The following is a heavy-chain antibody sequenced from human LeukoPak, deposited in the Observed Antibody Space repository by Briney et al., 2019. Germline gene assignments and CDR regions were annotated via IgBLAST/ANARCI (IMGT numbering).Heavy chain of an antibody. Sequence: GGSLRLSCAASGFTFSSYWMSWVRQAPGKGLEWVANIKQDGSEKYYVDSVKGRFTISRDNAKNSPYLQMNSLRAEDTAVYYCARKIAVAGSDAFDIWGQGTMVTVSS. J-gene: IGHJ3*02. V-gene: IGHV3-7*02. D-gene: IGHD6-19*01. CDR1: GFTFSSYW. CDR3: ARKIAVAGSDAFDI. CDR2: IKQDGSEK.